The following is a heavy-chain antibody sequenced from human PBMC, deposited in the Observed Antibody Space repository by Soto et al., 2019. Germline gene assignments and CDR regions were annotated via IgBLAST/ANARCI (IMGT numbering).Heavy chain of an antibody. V-gene: IGHV4-31*03. D-gene: IGHD4-17*01. CDR1: GGSISSGGYY. CDR3: ARAPVTTDYYYYGMDV. J-gene: IGHJ6*02. Sequence: QVQLQESGPGLVKPSQTLSLTCTVSGGSISSGGYYWSWIRQHPGKGLEWIGYIYDSGSTYYHPSLTSRLTISVGTSKYQVSLKLSSVTAADTAVYYCARAPVTTDYYYYGMDVWGQVTTVTVSS. CDR2: IYDSGST.